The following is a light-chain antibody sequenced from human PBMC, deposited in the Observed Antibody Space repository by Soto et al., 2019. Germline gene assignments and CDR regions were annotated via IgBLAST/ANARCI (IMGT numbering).Light chain of an antibody. V-gene: IGKV1-9*01. CDR1: QGISSY. CDR2: AAS. CDR3: QQLNSYPSIT. Sequence: DIQLTQSPSFLSASVGDRVTITCRAGQGISSYLAWYQQKPGKAPKLLIYAASTLQSGVPSRFSGSGSGTEFTLTISSLQPEDFATYYCQQLNSYPSITFGQGTRLEI. J-gene: IGKJ5*01.